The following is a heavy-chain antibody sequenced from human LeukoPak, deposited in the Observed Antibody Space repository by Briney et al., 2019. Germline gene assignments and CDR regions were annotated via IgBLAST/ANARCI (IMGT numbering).Heavy chain of an antibody. CDR3: AKVASTVTSGTSYFDY. D-gene: IGHD4-17*01. Sequence: GGSLRLSCAASGFTFYNYAMHWVRQAPGKGLEWVAFIRYDGGSKHYADSVKGRFTISRDNSKNTVSLQMNSLRAEDTAVYYCAKVASTVTSGTSYFDYWGQGTLVTVSS. CDR2: IRYDGGSK. V-gene: IGHV3-30*02. J-gene: IGHJ4*02. CDR1: GFTFYNYA.